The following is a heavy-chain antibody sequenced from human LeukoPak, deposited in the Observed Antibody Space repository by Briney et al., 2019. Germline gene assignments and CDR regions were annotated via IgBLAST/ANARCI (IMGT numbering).Heavy chain of an antibody. V-gene: IGHV3-33*01. CDR1: GFTFSSYG. CDR2: IWYDGSNK. Sequence: GGSLRLSCAASGFTFSSYGMHWVRQAPGKGLERVAVIWYDGSNKYYADSVKGRFTISRDNSKNTLYLQMNSLRAEDTAVYYCARDRRSGTDYYYGMDVWGKGTTVTVSS. CDR3: ARDRRSGTDYYYGMDV. J-gene: IGHJ6*04. D-gene: IGHD1-1*01.